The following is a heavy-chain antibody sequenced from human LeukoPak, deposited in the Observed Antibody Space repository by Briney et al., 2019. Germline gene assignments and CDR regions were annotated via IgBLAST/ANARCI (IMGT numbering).Heavy chain of an antibody. CDR2: IRYDGSNK. CDR3: AKDVRWEVYAFDI. CDR1: GFTFSSYG. D-gene: IGHD1-26*01. J-gene: IGHJ3*02. V-gene: IGHV3-30*02. Sequence: PGGSLRLSCAASGFTFSSYGMHWVRQAPGKGLEWVTFIRYDGSNKYYADSVKGRFTISRDNSRNTLYLQMNSLRAEDTALYYCAKDVRWEVYAFDIWGQGTMVTVSS.